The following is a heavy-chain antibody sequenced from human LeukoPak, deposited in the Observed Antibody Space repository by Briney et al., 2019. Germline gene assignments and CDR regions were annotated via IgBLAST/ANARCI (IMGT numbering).Heavy chain of an antibody. D-gene: IGHD1-26*01. J-gene: IGHJ4*02. CDR2: ISSSGSTI. CDR1: GFTFSDYY. CDR3: ARENSGSYALDY. V-gene: IGHV3-11*01. Sequence: KPGGSLRLSCAASGFTFSDYYMNWIRQAPGKGLEWVSYISSSGSTIYYADSVKGRFTISWDNAKNSLYLQMNSPRTEDTAVYYCARENSGSYALDYWGQGTLVTVSS.